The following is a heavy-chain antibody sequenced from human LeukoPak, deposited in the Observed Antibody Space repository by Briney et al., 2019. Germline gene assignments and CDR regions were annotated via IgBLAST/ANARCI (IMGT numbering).Heavy chain of an antibody. V-gene: IGHV4-59*01. J-gene: IGHJ4*02. CDR3: ARDTTALEGELGFDH. Sequence: SETLSLTCTVSGGSISSYYWSWIRQPPGKGLKWIGYIYYSGSTNYNPSLKNRVTISVDTSKNQFSLKLSSVTAADTAVYYCARDTTALEGELGFDHWGQGTLVTVSS. D-gene: IGHD7-27*01. CDR2: IYYSGST. CDR1: GGSISSYY.